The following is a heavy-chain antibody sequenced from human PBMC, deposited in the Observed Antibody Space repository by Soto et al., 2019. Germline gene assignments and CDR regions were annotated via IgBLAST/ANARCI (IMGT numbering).Heavy chain of an antibody. V-gene: IGHV5-51*01. CDR3: ARPNQFITSRWSSWFDP. D-gene: IGHD6-6*01. CDR2: IYPRDSDT. Sequence: EVQLVQSGAEVKKPGDSLKISCKGSGYSFTDYWIGWVSQMPGKGLEWMGIIYPRDSDTRYSPSFQGQVTISADKSNSTAYLQWSSLQASDTAMYYCARPNQFITSRWSSWFDPLGQGTLVSVSS. J-gene: IGHJ5*02. CDR1: GYSFTDYW.